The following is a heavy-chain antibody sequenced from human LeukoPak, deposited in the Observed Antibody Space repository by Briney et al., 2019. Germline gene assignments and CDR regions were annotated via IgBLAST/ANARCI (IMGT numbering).Heavy chain of an antibody. D-gene: IGHD5-24*01. J-gene: IGHJ6*03. Sequence: KPSETLSLTCTVSGGSISSYYWSWIRQPPGKGLEWIGYIYYSGSTNYNPSLKSRVTISVDTSKNQFSLKLSSVTAADTAVYYCARDGYNYDYYYYMDVWGKGTTVTVSS. CDR3: ARDGYNYDYYYYMDV. V-gene: IGHV4-59*01. CDR2: IYYSGST. CDR1: GGSISSYY.